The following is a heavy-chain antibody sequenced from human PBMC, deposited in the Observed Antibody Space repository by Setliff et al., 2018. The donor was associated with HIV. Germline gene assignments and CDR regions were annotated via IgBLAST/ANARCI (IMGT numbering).Heavy chain of an antibody. Sequence: ASVKVSCKASRGTFSSYAISWVRQAPGQGLEWMGWISAYNGNTNYAQKLQGRVTMTTDTSASTVYMELSSLRSGDTAVYYCARDLNSGDYPHWFDPWGQGTLVTVSS. V-gene: IGHV1-18*01. CDR2: ISAYNGNT. CDR3: ARDLNSGDYPHWFDP. CDR1: RGTFSSYA. J-gene: IGHJ5*02. D-gene: IGHD4-17*01.